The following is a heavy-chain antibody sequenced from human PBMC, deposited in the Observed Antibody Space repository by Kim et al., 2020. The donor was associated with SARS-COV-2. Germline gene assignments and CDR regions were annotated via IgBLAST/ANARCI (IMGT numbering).Heavy chain of an antibody. CDR3: AKDARVRGVTVHIVY. Sequence: GGSLRLSCAASGFTFSSYGMHWVRQAPGKGLEWVAVISYDGSNKYYADSVKGRFTISRDNSKNTLYLQMNSLRAEDTAVYYCAKDARVRGVTVHIVYWGQGTLVTVSS. V-gene: IGHV3-30*18. CDR2: ISYDGSNK. J-gene: IGHJ4*02. CDR1: GFTFSSYG. D-gene: IGHD3-10*01.